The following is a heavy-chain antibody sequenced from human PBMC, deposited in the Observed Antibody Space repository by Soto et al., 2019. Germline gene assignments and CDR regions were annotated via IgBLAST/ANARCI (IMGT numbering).Heavy chain of an antibody. Sequence: PSETLSLTCTVSGGSISSSSYYWGWIRQPPGKGLEWIGSIYYSGSTYYNPSLKSRVTISVDTSKNQFSLKLSSVTAADTAVYYCARIADYGDYGELPTKSDYWGQGTLVTVSS. J-gene: IGHJ4*02. V-gene: IGHV4-39*01. CDR3: ARIADYGDYGELPTKSDY. CDR2: IYYSGST. CDR1: GGSISSSSYY. D-gene: IGHD4-17*01.